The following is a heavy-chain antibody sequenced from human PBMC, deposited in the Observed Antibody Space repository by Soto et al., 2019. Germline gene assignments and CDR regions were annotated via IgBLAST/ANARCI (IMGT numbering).Heavy chain of an antibody. J-gene: IGHJ6*03. CDR3: ARGGVDAYMDG. V-gene: IGHV4-59*01. CDR1: GGSISSYY. CDR2: IYYSGST. D-gene: IGHD5-12*01. Sequence: SETLSLTCTVSGGSISSYYWSWIRQPPGKGQEWIGYIYYSGSTNYNPSLKSRVTISVDTSKNQFTLKLSSVTAADTAVYYCARGGVDAYMDGWGKGTTVTVSS.